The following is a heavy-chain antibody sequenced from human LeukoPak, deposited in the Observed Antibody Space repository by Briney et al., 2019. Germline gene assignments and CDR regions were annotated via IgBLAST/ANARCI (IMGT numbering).Heavy chain of an antibody. D-gene: IGHD5-24*01. Sequence: GGSLRLSCAASGFTFSSYSMNWVRQAPGKGLVWVSRINTDGSSTSYADSVKGRFTISRDNAKNTLYLQMNSLRAEDTAVYYCAREGMADYYYYMDVWGKGTTVTVSS. CDR3: AREGMADYYYYMDV. CDR2: INTDGSST. V-gene: IGHV3-74*01. J-gene: IGHJ6*03. CDR1: GFTFSSYS.